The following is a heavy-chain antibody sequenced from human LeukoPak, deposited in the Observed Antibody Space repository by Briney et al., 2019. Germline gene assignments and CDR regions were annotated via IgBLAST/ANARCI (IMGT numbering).Heavy chain of an antibody. D-gene: IGHD3-3*01. J-gene: IGHJ4*02. CDR1: GFTFSSYG. CDR3: TKKRILDLLLYPPPLDY. Sequence: GGSLRLSCAASGFTFSSYGMHWVRQAPDKGLEWVAFIRYDGSNKYYADSVKRRFTISRDISKNTLYLQMNRLRAEDTAVYYWTKKRILDLLLYPPPLDYWGQGTLVTVSS. CDR2: IRYDGSNK. V-gene: IGHV3-30*02.